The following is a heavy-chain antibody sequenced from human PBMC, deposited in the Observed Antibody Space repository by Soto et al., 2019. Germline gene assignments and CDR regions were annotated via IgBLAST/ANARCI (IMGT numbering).Heavy chain of an antibody. J-gene: IGHJ5*02. CDR3: ARDWDDSSSWYRPLNWFDP. Sequence: QVQLVQSGAEVKKPGSSVKVPCKASGGTFSSYAISWVRQAPGQGLEWMGGIIPIFGTANYAQKFQGRVTITADESTSTAYMELSSLRSEDTAVYYCARDWDDSSSWYRPLNWFDPWGQGTLVTVSS. V-gene: IGHV1-69*12. D-gene: IGHD6-13*01. CDR1: GGTFSSYA. CDR2: IIPIFGTA.